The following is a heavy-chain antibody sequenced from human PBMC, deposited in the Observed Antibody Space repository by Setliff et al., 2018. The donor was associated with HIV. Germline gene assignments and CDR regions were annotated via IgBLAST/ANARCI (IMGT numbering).Heavy chain of an antibody. D-gene: IGHD6-25*01. Sequence: GESLRLSCAASGFTFSSYSMNWVRQAPGKGLEWVSSISSSSSYIYYADSVKGRFTISRDNAKNSLYLQMNSLRAEDTAVYYCARRRHYYYYGMDVWGQGTTVTVSS. CDR1: GFTFSSYS. V-gene: IGHV3-21*01. CDR3: ARRRHYYYYGMDV. CDR2: ISSSSSYI. J-gene: IGHJ6*02.